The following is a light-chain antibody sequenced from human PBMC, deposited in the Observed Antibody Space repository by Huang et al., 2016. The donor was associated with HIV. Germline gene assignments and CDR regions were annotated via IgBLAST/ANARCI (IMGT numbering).Light chain of an antibody. CDR1: QSVSSN. V-gene: IGKV3-15*01. J-gene: IGKJ2*01. CDR2: GAS. Sequence: EIVMTQSPATLCVSPGERATLSCRASQSVSSNLAWYQQKPGQAPRLLIYGASTRATGSPARFSGGGSGTEFTLTISSLQSEDFAVYYCQQYNNWPPYTFGQGTKLEIK. CDR3: QQYNNWPPYT.